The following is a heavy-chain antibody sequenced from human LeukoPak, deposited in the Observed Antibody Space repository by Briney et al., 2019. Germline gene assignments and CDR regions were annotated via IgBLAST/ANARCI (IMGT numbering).Heavy chain of an antibody. CDR2: IFYSGST. CDR3: ARATRVAYFDY. J-gene: IGHJ4*02. D-gene: IGHD2-15*01. V-gene: IGHV4-39*07. Sequence: SETLSLTCTVSGGSISTSDYYWGWIRQPPGKGLEWIGNIFYSGSTYYSPSVKSRVTISLDTSRNQFSLKLSSVTAADTALYYCARATRVAYFDYWGQGTLVTVSS. CDR1: GGSISTSDYY.